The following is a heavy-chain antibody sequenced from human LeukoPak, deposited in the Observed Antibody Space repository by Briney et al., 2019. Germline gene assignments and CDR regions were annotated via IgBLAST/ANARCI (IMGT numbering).Heavy chain of an antibody. CDR2: INPGGGST. Sequence: GASVKVSCKASGYSFTNYYLHWVRQAPGQGFEWMGIINPGGGSTTYALKFQGRVTMTRDTSTSTVYMELSSLRSEDTAVYYCARGGFTTMVRGVIITLDAFDIWGQGTMVTVSS. V-gene: IGHV1-46*01. CDR3: ARGGFTTMVRGVIITLDAFDI. CDR1: GYSFTNYY. D-gene: IGHD3-10*01. J-gene: IGHJ3*02.